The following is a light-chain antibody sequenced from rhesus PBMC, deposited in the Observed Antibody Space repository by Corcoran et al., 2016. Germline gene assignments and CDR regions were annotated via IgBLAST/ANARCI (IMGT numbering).Light chain of an antibody. J-gene: IGKJ4*01. CDR1: QSLLDSEDGNTY. CDR2: EVS. V-gene: IGKV2-104*02. CDR3: MQALEVPLT. Sequence: DIVMTQTPLSLPVTPGEPASISCRSSQSLLDSEDGNTYLDWYLQKPGPSPQLLIYEVSNRASGVPDRVSGSGSDTDFTLKIRRGEAEDVGVYYCMQALEVPLTFGGGTKVEIK.